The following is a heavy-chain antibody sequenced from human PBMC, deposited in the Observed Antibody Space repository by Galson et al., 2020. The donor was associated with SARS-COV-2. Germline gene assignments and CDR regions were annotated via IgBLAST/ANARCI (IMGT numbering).Heavy chain of an antibody. Sequence: SETLSLTCTVSGGSISSGGYYWSWIRQHPGKGLEWIGHTYYSGSTHYNPSLKSRVTISVDTSKNQFSLKLSSVTAADTAVYYCARETAITMVRAVEYGMDVWGQGTLVTVSS. D-gene: IGHD3-10*01. CDR2: TYYSGST. J-gene: IGHJ6*02. CDR1: GGSISSGGYY. CDR3: ARETAITMVRAVEYGMDV. V-gene: IGHV4-31*03.